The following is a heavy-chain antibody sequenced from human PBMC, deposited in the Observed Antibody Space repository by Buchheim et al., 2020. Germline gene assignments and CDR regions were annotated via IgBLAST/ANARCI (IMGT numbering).Heavy chain of an antibody. CDR3: ASCLVKYYYYYYGMDV. CDR1: GFTFSSYA. Sequence: EVQLLESGGGLVQPGGSLRLSCAASGFTFSSYAMSWVRQAPGKGLEWVSAISDSGGSTYYADSVKGRFTISRDNSKNTLYLQMNSLRAEDTAVYYCASCLVKYYYYYYGMDVWGQGTT. J-gene: IGHJ6*02. CDR2: ISDSGGST. V-gene: IGHV3-23*01. D-gene: IGHD5/OR15-5a*01.